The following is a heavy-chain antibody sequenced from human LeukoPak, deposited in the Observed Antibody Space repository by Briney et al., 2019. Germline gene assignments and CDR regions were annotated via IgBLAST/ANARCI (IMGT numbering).Heavy chain of an antibody. J-gene: IGHJ4*02. Sequence: ASVKVSCKASGYILSSYYMHWVRQAPGQGLEWMGIINPSGGSTDYAQKFQSRVTMTRDKSTSTVYMELNSLRSEDTALYYCARTYCGGDCNNRYFDYWGQGTLVTVSS. D-gene: IGHD2-21*02. CDR1: GYILSSYY. V-gene: IGHV1-46*01. CDR3: ARTYCGGDCNNRYFDY. CDR2: INPSGGST.